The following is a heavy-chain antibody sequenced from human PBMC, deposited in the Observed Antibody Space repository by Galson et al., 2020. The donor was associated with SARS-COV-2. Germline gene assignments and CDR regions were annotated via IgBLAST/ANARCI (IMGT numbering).Heavy chain of an antibody. CDR1: GFNFRYSW. J-gene: IGHJ4*02. CDR3: ARNRGHQYYFDY. Sequence: GESLKISCAASGFNFRYSWMSWVRQAPGKGLEWVANLKQDGSEQYYVDSVKGRFTISRDNAQNSLFLQMNSLRVEDTAVYYCARNRGHQYYFDYWGQGTLVTVS. CDR2: LKQDGSEQ. V-gene: IGHV3-7*01.